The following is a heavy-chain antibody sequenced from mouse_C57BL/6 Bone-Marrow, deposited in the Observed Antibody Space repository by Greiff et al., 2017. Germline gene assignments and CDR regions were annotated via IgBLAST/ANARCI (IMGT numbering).Heavy chain of an antibody. CDR1: GFTFSDYG. CDR2: ISRGSSTI. V-gene: IGHV5-17*01. Sequence: EVKVVESGGGLVKPGGSLKLSCAASGFTFSDYGMHWVRQAPEKGLEWVAYISRGSSTIYYADTVKGRFTISRDNAKNTLCLQMTSLRSEDTALYYCARGPDYWGQGTTLTVSS. CDR3: ARGPDY. J-gene: IGHJ2*01.